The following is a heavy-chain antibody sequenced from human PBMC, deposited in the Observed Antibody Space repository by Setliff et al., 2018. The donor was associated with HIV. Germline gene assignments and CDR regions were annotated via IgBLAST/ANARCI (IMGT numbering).Heavy chain of an antibody. CDR3: AIIRVNGSPY. CDR1: GFRFSTYW. Sequence: GGSLRLSCAASGFRFSTYWMTWVRQAPGKGLEWVANIKQDGSEKYYGDSMRGRFTASRDNAESSMYLQMNNLRAEDTAVYYCAIIRVNGSPYWGQGTPVTVSS. CDR2: IKQDGSEK. V-gene: IGHV3-7*01. D-gene: IGHD3-10*01. J-gene: IGHJ4*02.